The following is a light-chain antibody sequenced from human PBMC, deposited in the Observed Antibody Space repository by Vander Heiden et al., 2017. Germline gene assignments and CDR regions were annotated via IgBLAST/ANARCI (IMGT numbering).Light chain of an antibody. Sequence: DIQMTQSPSSLSASPGDRVPITCQASQDISNYLNWYQQKPGTAPKLLIYDASTLEAGVPSRFSGSGSGTHFTFTISSLQPEDIAIYYCQQYDNLPYTFGQGTKLEIK. CDR1: QDISNY. V-gene: IGKV1-33*01. J-gene: IGKJ2*01. CDR3: QQYDNLPYT. CDR2: DAS.